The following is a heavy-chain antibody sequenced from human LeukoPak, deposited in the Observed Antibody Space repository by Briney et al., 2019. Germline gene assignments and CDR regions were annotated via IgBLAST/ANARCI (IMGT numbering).Heavy chain of an antibody. V-gene: IGHV3-21*01. Sequence: IPGGSLRLSCAASGFTFSSYSMNWVRQAPGKGLEWVSSISSSSSYIYYADSVKGRFTISRDNAKNSLYLQMNSLRAEDTAVYYCARANLNGPGGQQHCFDYWGQGTLVTVSS. J-gene: IGHJ4*02. CDR3: ARANLNGPGGQQHCFDY. D-gene: IGHD6-13*01. CDR1: GFTFSSYS. CDR2: ISSSSSYI.